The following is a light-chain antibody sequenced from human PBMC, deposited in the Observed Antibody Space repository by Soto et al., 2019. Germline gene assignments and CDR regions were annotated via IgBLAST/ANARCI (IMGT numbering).Light chain of an antibody. CDR3: HQTAANPWT. V-gene: IGKV1-39*01. CDR2: AAS. J-gene: IGKJ1*01. CDR1: QNIGVY. Sequence: EIQMTQSPSSLSASVGDRVTITCRASQNIGVYLNWYQKKPGKAPKLLIHAASSLHSVVPSTFSGSGSGTDFALPISSLQPEDFATYYCHQTAANPWTFAQGTKVDI.